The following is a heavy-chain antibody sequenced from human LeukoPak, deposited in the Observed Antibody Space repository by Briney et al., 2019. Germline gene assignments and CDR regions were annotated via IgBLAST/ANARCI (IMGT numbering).Heavy chain of an antibody. CDR3: ARDSEYSGSFSI. V-gene: IGHV3-66*01. D-gene: IGHD1-26*01. CDR2: IYSGGGT. J-gene: IGHJ3*02. CDR1: GFTVSDNY. Sequence: GGSLRLSCAASGFTVSDNYMNWVRQAPAKGLEWVSVIYSGGGTYYADSVKGRFTISRDNSKNTLYLQMNSLRAEDTAVYYCARDSEYSGSFSIWGQGTMVTVSS.